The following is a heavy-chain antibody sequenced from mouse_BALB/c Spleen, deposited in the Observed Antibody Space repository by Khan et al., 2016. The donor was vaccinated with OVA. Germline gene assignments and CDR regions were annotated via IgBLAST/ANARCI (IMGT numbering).Heavy chain of an antibody. V-gene: IGHV3-2*02. CDR1: GYSITSDYA. D-gene: IGHD2-3*01. Sequence: EVQLQESGPGLVKPSQSLSLTCTVTGYSITSDYAWNWIRQFPGNTLEWMGYIRYSGSTNYNPSLKSRISITRDTSTNQFILQLNSVTTEDTATYYCARDGSRYNYAMDYWGQGTSVTVSS. CDR2: IRYSGST. CDR3: ARDGSRYNYAMDY. J-gene: IGHJ4*01.